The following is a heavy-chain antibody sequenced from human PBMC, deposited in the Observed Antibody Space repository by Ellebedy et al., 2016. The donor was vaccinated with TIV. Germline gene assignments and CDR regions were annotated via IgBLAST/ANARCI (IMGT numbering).Heavy chain of an antibody. D-gene: IGHD3-10*01. Sequence: AASVKVSCKASGYTFTSYDINWVRQATGQGLEWMGWMNPNSGTTGYAQKFQGRFTITRNTSISPAYMELSSLRSEDKAVYYCARVYGSGSYLYYYYGMDVWGQGTTVTVSS. CDR1: GYTFTSYD. CDR2: MNPNSGTT. V-gene: IGHV1-8*03. CDR3: ARVYGSGSYLYYYYGMDV. J-gene: IGHJ6*02.